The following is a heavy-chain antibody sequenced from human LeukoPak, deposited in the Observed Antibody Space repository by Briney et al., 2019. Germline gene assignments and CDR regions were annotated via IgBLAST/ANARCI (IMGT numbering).Heavy chain of an antibody. CDR3: AAVQGAVAGTYAFDI. CDR2: IVVGSGNT. Sequence: SVKVSCKASGFTFTSSAMQWVRQARGQRLEWIGWIVVGSGNTNYAQKFQERVTITRDMSSSTAYMELSSLRSEDTAVYYCAAVQGAVAGTYAFDIWGQGTMVTVSS. CDR1: GFTFTSSA. D-gene: IGHD6-19*01. V-gene: IGHV1-58*02. J-gene: IGHJ3*02.